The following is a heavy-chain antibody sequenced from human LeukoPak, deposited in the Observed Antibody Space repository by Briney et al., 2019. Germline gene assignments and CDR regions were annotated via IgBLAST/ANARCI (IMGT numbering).Heavy chain of an antibody. Sequence: SQTLSLTCAISGDSVSSTSAACNWIRQSPSRGLEWLGRTYYRSKWYNDYAVSVKSRITINPDTSKNQFSLQLNSVTPEDSAVYYCARSTGWLNGHWGQGTLVTVSS. CDR1: GDSVSSTSAA. CDR2: TYYRSKWYN. CDR3: ARSTGWLNGH. J-gene: IGHJ4*02. V-gene: IGHV6-1*01. D-gene: IGHD2-8*02.